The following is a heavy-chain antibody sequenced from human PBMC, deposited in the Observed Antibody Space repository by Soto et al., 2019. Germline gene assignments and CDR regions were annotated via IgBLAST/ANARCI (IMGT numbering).Heavy chain of an antibody. J-gene: IGHJ4*02. V-gene: IGHV3-64*01. CDR2: ISTNGGST. CDR1: GFTFSSYA. Sequence: EVQLVESGGVLVQPGGSLRLSCAASGFTFSSYAMHWVRQAPGKGLEYVSTISTNGGSTYNVNSVKGRFTISRDNSKNTLYLQMGSLMAEDMAVYYCAREGGSYCFDYWGQGTLVTVSS. D-gene: IGHD1-26*01. CDR3: AREGGSYCFDY.